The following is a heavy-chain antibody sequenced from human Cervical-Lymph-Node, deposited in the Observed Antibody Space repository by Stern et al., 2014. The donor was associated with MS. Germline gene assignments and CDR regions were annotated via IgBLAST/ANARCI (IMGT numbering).Heavy chain of an antibody. V-gene: IGHV4-59*01. CDR2: FHSRGSS. J-gene: IGHJ3*01. Sequence: QVQLQESGPGLVKPSETLSLTCTVSGGSISSYHWTWIRQPPGKGLEWIGYFHSRGSSNYNPSLRSRLTISMDTSKDLLSLKLSSETAADTAVYYCVRESTFYYESSAYTTAFDLWGQGTMVIVSS. CDR3: VRESTFYYESSAYTTAFDL. D-gene: IGHD3-22*01. CDR1: GGSISSYH.